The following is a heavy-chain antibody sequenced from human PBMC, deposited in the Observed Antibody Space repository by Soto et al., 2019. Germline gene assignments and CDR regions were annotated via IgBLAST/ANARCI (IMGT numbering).Heavy chain of an antibody. CDR3: ARAVAVPADFDY. CDR1: GYTFTGCS. CDR2: INAGNGNT. Sequence: GASVKACWKDSGYTFTGCSMHWVRPAPGQRLEWMGWINAGNGNTKYSQKFQGRVTITRDTSASTAYMELSSLTSEDTAVYYCARAVAVPADFDYWGQGTLVTVSS. J-gene: IGHJ4*02. D-gene: IGHD6-19*01. V-gene: IGHV1-3*01.